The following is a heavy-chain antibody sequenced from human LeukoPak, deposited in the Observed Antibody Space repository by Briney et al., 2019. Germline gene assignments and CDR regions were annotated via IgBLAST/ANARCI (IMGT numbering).Heavy chain of an antibody. D-gene: IGHD1-26*01. V-gene: IGHV4-59*01. CDR3: ARGLRAGATGR. J-gene: IGHJ4*02. CDR2: VSYSGGT. Sequence: PSETLSLTCIVSGDSISTYYWSWVRQPPGKGLEWIAYVSYSGGTNYNPSLKSRLTISVDTSKNQFSMKLSSVTAADTAVYYCARGLRAGATGRWGQGTLVIVSP. CDR1: GDSISTYY.